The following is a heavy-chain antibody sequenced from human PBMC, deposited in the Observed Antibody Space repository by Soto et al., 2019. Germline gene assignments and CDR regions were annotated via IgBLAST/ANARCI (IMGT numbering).Heavy chain of an antibody. CDR2: INPNGGST. Sequence: QVQLVQSGAEVKKPGASVKLSCKASGYTFTSYYIHWVRQAPGQGLEWLGIINPNGGSTNYAHNFKGRLTVTRDTSTATVYMELGALTSEDTAVYYCARGLGLGDYWGQGTLVTVSS. CDR1: GYTFTSYY. CDR3: ARGLGLGDY. J-gene: IGHJ4*02. D-gene: IGHD3-9*01. V-gene: IGHV1-46*01.